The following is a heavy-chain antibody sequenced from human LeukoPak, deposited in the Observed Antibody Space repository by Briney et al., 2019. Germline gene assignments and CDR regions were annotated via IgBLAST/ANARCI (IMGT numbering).Heavy chain of an antibody. CDR1: GYIFTGYY. CDR2: INPNSGGT. D-gene: IGHD5-18*01. CDR3: ARDFLGSGYSYVGNWLDP. V-gene: IGHV1-2*02. Sequence: ASVKVSCKASGYIFTGYYMHWVRQAPGQGLEWMGWINPNSGGTNYAQKFQGRVTMTRDTSISTAYMELSRLRSDDTAVYYCARDFLGSGYSYVGNWLDPWGQGTLVTVSS. J-gene: IGHJ5*02.